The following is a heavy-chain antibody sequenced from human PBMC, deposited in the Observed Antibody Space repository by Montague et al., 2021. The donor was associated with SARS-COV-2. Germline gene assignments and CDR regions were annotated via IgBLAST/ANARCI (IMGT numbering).Heavy chain of an antibody. V-gene: IGHV3-23*01. CDR2: ISGSGGST. D-gene: IGHD6-13*01. CDR3: AKDSHIAAAVFYYYGMDV. Sequence: SLRLSCSASGLTFSSYAMSWVRQAPGKGLEWVSAISGSGGSTYYADSVKGRFTISRDNSKNTLYLQMNSLRAEVTAVYYCAKDSHIAAAVFYYYGMDVWGQGTTVTVSS. J-gene: IGHJ6*02. CDR1: GLTFSSYA.